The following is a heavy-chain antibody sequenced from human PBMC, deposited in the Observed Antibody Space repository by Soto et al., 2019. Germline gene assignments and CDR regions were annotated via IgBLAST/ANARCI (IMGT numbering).Heavy chain of an antibody. Sequence: QVLLVQSGAEVKKPGASVKVSCKASGYTFTSYDINWVRQATGQGLEWMGWMNPNSGNTGYAQKFQGRVTMTRNTSISTAYMELSSLRSEDTAVYYCARGSRYCSGGSCSYYMDVWGKGTPVTVSS. J-gene: IGHJ6*03. CDR1: GYTFTSYD. CDR2: MNPNSGNT. D-gene: IGHD2-15*01. V-gene: IGHV1-8*01. CDR3: ARGSRYCSGGSCSYYMDV.